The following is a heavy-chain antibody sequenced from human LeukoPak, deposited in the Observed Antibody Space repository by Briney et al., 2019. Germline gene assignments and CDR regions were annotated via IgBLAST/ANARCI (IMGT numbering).Heavy chain of an antibody. CDR3: ARDVAGTNWFDP. J-gene: IGHJ5*02. CDR1: GGSISSYY. Sequence: SETLSLTCTVSGGSISSYYWSWIRQPPGKGLEWIGYIYYSGSTNYNPSLKSRATISVDTSKNQFSLKLSSVTAADTAVYYCARDVAGTNWFDPWGQGTLVTVSS. D-gene: IGHD6-19*01. V-gene: IGHV4-59*01. CDR2: IYYSGST.